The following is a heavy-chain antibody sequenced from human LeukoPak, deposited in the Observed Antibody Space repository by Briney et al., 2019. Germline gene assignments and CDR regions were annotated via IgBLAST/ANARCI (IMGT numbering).Heavy chain of an antibody. Sequence: GGSLRLSCAASGFTFSRYAMYWVRQAPGKGMEWVSGIFGSGGSAHYADSVKGRFTISRDNSKNTVYLQMDSLRAEDTAVYYCAKTTTGYSSGRYPAWPVDYWGQGTLVTVSS. CDR2: IFGSGGSA. J-gene: IGHJ4*02. V-gene: IGHV3-23*01. CDR3: AKTTTGYSSGRYPAWPVDY. D-gene: IGHD6-19*01. CDR1: GFTFSRYA.